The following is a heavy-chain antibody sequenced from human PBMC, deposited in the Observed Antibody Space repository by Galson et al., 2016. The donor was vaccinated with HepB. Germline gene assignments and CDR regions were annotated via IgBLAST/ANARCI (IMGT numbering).Heavy chain of an antibody. D-gene: IGHD3-3*01. CDR3: AREGTISGVALYGMDV. CDR1: GDSVSNNNAA. J-gene: IGHJ6*02. CDR2: TYYRSKWFN. Sequence: ISGDSVSNNNAAWHWIRQSPSRGLEWLGKTYYRSKWFNDYAGSVTSRISINPDTSQNQFSLQLNSVTPEDTAVYYCAREGTISGVALYGMDVWGQGTTVTVSS. V-gene: IGHV6-1*01.